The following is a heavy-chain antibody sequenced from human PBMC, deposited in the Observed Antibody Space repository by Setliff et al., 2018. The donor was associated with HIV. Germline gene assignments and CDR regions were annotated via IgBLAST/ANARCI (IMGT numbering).Heavy chain of an antibody. CDR2: IYPNTGGT. J-gene: IGHJ4*02. D-gene: IGHD4-17*01. CDR3: TRSTTAD. CDR1: GYTFTGYY. Sequence: ASVKVSCKASGYTFTGYYIHWVRQAPGQGLEWIGWIYPNTGGTNYAQKFQGRVTMTRDTSISTAYMELSRLTSDDTAIYYCTRSTTADWGQGTMVTVSS. V-gene: IGHV1-2*02.